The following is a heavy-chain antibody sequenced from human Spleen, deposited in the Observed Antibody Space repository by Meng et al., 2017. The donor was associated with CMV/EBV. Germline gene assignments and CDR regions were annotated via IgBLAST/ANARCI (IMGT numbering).Heavy chain of an antibody. D-gene: IGHD2-2*01. CDR2: ISGDSYYI. CDR3: AVIGYCSTTTCPDY. CDR1: GFTFSSYN. J-gene: IGHJ4*02. V-gene: IGHV3-21*01. Sequence: AASGFTFSSYNVNWVRQAPGKGLEWVSCISGDSYYIYYADSVKGRFTISRDNAKKSLYLQMNSLRDEDTAVYYCAVIGYCSTTTCPDYWGQGTLVTVPQ.